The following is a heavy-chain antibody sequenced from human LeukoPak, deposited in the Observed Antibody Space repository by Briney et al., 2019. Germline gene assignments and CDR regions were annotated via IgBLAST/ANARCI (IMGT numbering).Heavy chain of an antibody. Sequence: GGSLRLSCAASGFTFSSYWTHWVRHVPGKGLVWVSRINSDGTITTYADSVKGRFTISRDNAMNTVYLQMNSLRVEDTAVYYRVSLYLAGWGQGTLVTVSS. CDR3: VSLYLAG. D-gene: IGHD2-21*01. CDR2: INSDGTIT. J-gene: IGHJ4*02. V-gene: IGHV3-74*03. CDR1: GFTFSSYW.